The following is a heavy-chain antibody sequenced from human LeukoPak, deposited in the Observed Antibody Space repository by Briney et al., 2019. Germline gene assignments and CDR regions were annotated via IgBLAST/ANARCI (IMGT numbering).Heavy chain of an antibody. CDR3: ARSMDEGVRLAFDI. Sequence: SETLSLTCTVSGGSISSGDYYWSWIRQPPGKGLEWIGYIYYSGSTYYNPSLKSRVTISVDTSKNQFSLKLSSVTAADTAVYYCARSMDEGVRLAFDIWGQGTMVTVSS. CDR2: IYYSGST. D-gene: IGHD3-10*01. CDR1: GGSISSGDYY. J-gene: IGHJ3*02. V-gene: IGHV4-30-4*08.